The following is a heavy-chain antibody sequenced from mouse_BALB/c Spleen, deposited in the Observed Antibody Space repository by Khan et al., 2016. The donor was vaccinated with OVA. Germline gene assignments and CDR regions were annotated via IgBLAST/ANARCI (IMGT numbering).Heavy chain of an antibody. CDR3: ARSDYGNFAY. Sequence: VQLKESGGGLVKPGGSLKLSCAASGFTFSTYAMSWVRQTPEKRLEWVATISSDGDYTYYPDNVTGRFTISSDNAKNTLYLQMSSLRSEDTAMYYCARSDYGNFAYWGQGTLVTVSA. V-gene: IGHV5-9-3*01. J-gene: IGHJ3*01. D-gene: IGHD2-1*01. CDR1: GFTFSTYA. CDR2: ISSDGDYT.